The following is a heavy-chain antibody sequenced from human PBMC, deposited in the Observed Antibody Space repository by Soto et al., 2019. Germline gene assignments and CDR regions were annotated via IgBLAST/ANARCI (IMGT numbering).Heavy chain of an antibody. V-gene: IGHV1-2*04. J-gene: IGHJ6*02. CDR1: GYTFTGYY. CDR2: INPNSGGT. D-gene: IGHD3-10*01. CDR3: ARGGSGTRYYGMDV. Sequence: ASVKVSCKASGYTFTGYYMHWVRQAPGQGLEWMGWINPNSGGTNYAQKFQGWVTMTRDTSTSTVYMELSSLRSEDTAVYYCARGGSGTRYYGMDVWGQGTTVTVSS.